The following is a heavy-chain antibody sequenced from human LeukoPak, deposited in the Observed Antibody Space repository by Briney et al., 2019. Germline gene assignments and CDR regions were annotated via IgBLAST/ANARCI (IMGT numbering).Heavy chain of an antibody. Sequence: ASVKVSCKASEYAFTRYIMNWVRQAPGQGLEWMGWINTNTGNPTYAQDFTGRFVFSLDTSVSTAYLQISSLKAEDTAVYYCAKDSTDYSKNYGMDVWGQGTTVTVSS. CDR1: EYAFTRYI. D-gene: IGHD4-11*01. J-gene: IGHJ6*02. CDR2: INTNTGNP. CDR3: AKDSTDYSKNYGMDV. V-gene: IGHV7-4-1*02.